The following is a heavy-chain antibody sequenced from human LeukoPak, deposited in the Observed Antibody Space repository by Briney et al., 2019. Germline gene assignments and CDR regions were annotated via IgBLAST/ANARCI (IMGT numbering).Heavy chain of an antibody. J-gene: IGHJ5*02. D-gene: IGHD1-1*01. CDR3: ARDKLERASNWFDP. Sequence: ASVKVSCKASGYTFTGYYMHWVRQAPGQGLEWMGWINPNSGGTDYAQKFQGRVTMTRDTSISTGYMELSRLRSDDTAVYYCARDKLERASNWFDPWGQGTLVTVSS. CDR1: GYTFTGYY. V-gene: IGHV1-2*02. CDR2: INPNSGGT.